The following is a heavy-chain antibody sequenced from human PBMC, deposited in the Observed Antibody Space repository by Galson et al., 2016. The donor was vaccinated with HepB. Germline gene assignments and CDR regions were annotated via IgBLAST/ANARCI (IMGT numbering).Heavy chain of an antibody. J-gene: IGHJ4*02. V-gene: IGHV3-9*01. CDR1: GFTFDDYA. CDR3: AKDRTSGGYPEYYFDY. CDR2: ISWNSGSI. D-gene: IGHD3-16*02. Sequence: SLRLSCAASGFTFDDYAMHWVRQAPGRGLEWLSVISWNSGSIGYEDSVRGRFTISRDNAKNSLYLQMNDLRPEDTAFYYCAKDRTSGGYPEYYFDYWGQGALVTVSS.